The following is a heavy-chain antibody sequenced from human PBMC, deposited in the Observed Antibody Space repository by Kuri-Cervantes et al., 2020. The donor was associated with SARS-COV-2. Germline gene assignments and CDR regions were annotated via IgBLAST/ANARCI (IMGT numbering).Heavy chain of an antibody. Sequence: GESLKISCAASGFTFSDYYMNWVRQAPGKGLEWVSSISSSSTIYYADSVKGRFTISRDNAKNSLYLQMNSLRAEDTAVYYCARDRNYDFWSGYHDAFDIWGQGTMVTVSS. CDR1: GFTFSDYY. J-gene: IGHJ3*02. V-gene: IGHV3-69-1*01. CDR3: ARDRNYDFWSGYHDAFDI. CDR2: ISSSSTI. D-gene: IGHD3-3*01.